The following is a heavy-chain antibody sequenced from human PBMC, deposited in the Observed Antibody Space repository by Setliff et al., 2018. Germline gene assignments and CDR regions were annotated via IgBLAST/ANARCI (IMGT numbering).Heavy chain of an antibody. Sequence: ASVKVSCKASGYTFTGYYMHWVRQAPGQGLEWMGWINPSGGSTSYAQKFQGRVTMTRDTSTSTVYMELSSLRSEDTAVYYCARGGIGFSEITIFGVALYWFDPWGQGTLVTVSS. CDR2: INPSGGST. D-gene: IGHD3-3*01. V-gene: IGHV1-46*01. CDR1: GYTFTGYY. CDR3: ARGGIGFSEITIFGVALYWFDP. J-gene: IGHJ5*02.